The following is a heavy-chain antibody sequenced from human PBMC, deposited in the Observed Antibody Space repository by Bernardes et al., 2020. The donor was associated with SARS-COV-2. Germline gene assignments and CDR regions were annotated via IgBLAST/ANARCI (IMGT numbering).Heavy chain of an antibody. J-gene: IGHJ5*02. CDR3: ALSRCSSTSCYTPTRWLDH. CDR1: IYTFTSYV. D-gene: IGHD2-2*02. V-gene: IGHV1-18*01. Sequence: ASVKVSFKASIYTFTSYVISWVRQATGQGLEWMGWSSAYDGSRNYAQKLQGRVTMTTDTSTSTAYMDLRSLRSDDTAVYYCALSRCSSTSCYTPTRWLDHWGQGTLVTVSS. CDR2: SSAYDGSR.